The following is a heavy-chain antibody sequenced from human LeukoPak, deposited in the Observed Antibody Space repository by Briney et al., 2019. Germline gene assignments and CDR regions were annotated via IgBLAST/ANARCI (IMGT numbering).Heavy chain of an antibody. CDR3: SRVGTGTTRDY. J-gene: IGHJ4*02. CDR1: GFTFSSYW. Sequence: PGGSLRLSCAVSGFTFSSYWMHWVRQAPGKGLMWVSRLSTDGSGTSYADSVKGRFTISRDNAKNTLYLQMNSLRAEDTAVYYCSRVGTGTTRDYWGQGTLVTVSS. V-gene: IGHV3-74*01. D-gene: IGHD1-14*01. CDR2: LSTDGSGT.